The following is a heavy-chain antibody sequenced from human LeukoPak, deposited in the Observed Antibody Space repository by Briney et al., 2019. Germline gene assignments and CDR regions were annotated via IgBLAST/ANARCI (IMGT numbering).Heavy chain of an antibody. CDR1: GYTFTSYG. CDR3: ARDILVEPAAHDAFHI. V-gene: IGHV1-18*01. J-gene: IGHJ3*02. Sequence: ASVKVSCKASGYTFTSYGISWVRQVPGQGLEWMGWISAYNGNTNYAQKLQGRVTMTTDTSTSTAYMELRSLRSDDTAVYYCARDILVEPAAHDAFHIWAQGTMVTVSS. CDR2: ISAYNGNT. D-gene: IGHD2-2*01.